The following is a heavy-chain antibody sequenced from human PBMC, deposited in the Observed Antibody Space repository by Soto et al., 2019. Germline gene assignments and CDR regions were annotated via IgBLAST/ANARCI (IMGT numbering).Heavy chain of an antibody. V-gene: IGHV3-30*18. CDR3: AKDHGAAARNYFDY. J-gene: IGHJ4*02. CDR2: ISYDGSNK. Sequence: GGSLRLSCAASGFTFSSYGMHWVRQAPGKGLEWVAVISYDGSNKYYADSVKGRFTISRDNSKNTLYLQMNSLRAEDTAVYYCAKDHGAAARNYFDYWGQGTLVTVSS. CDR1: GFTFSSYG. D-gene: IGHD6-13*01.